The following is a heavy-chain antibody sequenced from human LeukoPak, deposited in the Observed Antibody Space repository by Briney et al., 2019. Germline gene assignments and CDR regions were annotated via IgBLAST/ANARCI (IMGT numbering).Heavy chain of an antibody. D-gene: IGHD3-10*01. CDR2: IYHSGST. Sequence: PSQTLSLTCTVSGGSISSGDYYWSWIRQPPGKGLEWIGYIYHSGSTYYNPSLKSRVTISVDRSKNQFSLKLSSVTAADTAVYYCARYYYGSGSYGSYYNYYMDVWGKGTTVTVSS. J-gene: IGHJ6*03. CDR1: GGSISSGDYY. V-gene: IGHV4-30-2*01. CDR3: ARYYYGSGSYGSYYNYYMDV.